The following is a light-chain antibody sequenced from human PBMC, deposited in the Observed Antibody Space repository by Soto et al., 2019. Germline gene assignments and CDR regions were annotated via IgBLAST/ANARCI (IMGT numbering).Light chain of an antibody. CDR3: QQYENSPIT. CDR1: QTISSNF. J-gene: IGKJ5*01. CDR2: DAS. Sequence: IVLTQSPDILSLSPGERATLPCRASQTISSNFLAWYQLKPGQAPRLLMYDASTRAAGIPDRFSGSGSETEFSLTISRLEPEDFALYYCQQYENSPITFGQGTRLQIK. V-gene: IGKV3-20*01.